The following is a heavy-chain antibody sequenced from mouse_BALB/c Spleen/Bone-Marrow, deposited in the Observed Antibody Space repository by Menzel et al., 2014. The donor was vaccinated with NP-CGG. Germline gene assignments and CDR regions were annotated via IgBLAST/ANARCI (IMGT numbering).Heavy chain of an antibody. J-gene: IGHJ1*01. CDR3: ARYYGNYSGYFDV. D-gene: IGHD2-1*01. CDR2: ISSGSSTI. V-gene: IGHV5-17*02. Sequence: EVKLMESGGGLVQPGGSRKLSCAASGFTFSSFGMHWVRQAPEKGLEWVAYISSGSSTIYYADTVKGRFTISRDNPKNTLFLQMTSLRSEDTATYYCARYYGNYSGYFDVWGAGTTVTVSS. CDR1: GFTFSSFG.